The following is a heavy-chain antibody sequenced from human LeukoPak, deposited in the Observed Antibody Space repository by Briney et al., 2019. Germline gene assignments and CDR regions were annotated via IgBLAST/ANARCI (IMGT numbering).Heavy chain of an antibody. CDR3: ARDRYYYGSGSYRGPNFPDY. Sequence: ASVKVSCKASGYTFTGYYMHWVRQAPGQGLEWMGWINPNSGATNYAQKFQGRVTMTRDTSISTAYMELSRLRSDDTAVYYCARDRYYYGSGSYRGPNFPDYWGQGTLVTVSS. D-gene: IGHD3-10*01. CDR1: GYTFTGYY. J-gene: IGHJ4*02. CDR2: INPNSGAT. V-gene: IGHV1-2*02.